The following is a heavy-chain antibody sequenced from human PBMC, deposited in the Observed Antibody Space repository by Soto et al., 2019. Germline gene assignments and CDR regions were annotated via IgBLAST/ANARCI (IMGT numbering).Heavy chain of an antibody. CDR3: AAKLGTTHYFDF. CDR2: IYHTGST. Sequence: QVQLQESGPGLVQPSQTLYLTCSVSGDPVSSGSYYWTWVRQHPVKGLEWIGYIYHTGSTYYNPSLQSRLIMSIDTSKNQFSLHLYSVTAADTAVYFCAAKLGTTHYFDFWGQGSRVAVSA. CDR1: GDPVSSGSYY. J-gene: IGHJ4*02. V-gene: IGHV4-31*03. D-gene: IGHD7-27*01.